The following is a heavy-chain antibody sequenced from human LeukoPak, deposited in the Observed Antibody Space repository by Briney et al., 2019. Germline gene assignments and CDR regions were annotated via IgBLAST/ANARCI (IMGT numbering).Heavy chain of an antibody. CDR1: GFTFSSYE. D-gene: IGHD5-12*01. J-gene: IGHJ4*02. CDR3: ARDPGSGYEEHFDY. CDR2: ISSSGSTI. Sequence: GGSLRLSCAASGFTFSSYEMNWVRQAPGKGLEWVSYISSSGSTICYADSVKGRFTISRDNAKNSLYLQMNSLRAEDTAVYYCARDPGSGYEEHFDYWGQGTLVTVSS. V-gene: IGHV3-48*03.